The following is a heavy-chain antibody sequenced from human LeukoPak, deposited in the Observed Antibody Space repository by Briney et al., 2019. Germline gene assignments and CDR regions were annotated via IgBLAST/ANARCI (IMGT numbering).Heavy chain of an antibody. V-gene: IGHV3-74*01. CDR2: LNSDGTNI. CDR3: ARDLRGYGAKNWFDP. CDR1: GFTLINYW. Sequence: SGGSLRLSCEASGFTLINYWMHWVRQAQGQGLVWVTQLNSDGTNISYVDSGKGRITVSRDNTKNKVYLQMDSLRAEDTGVYYCARDLRGYGAKNWFDPWGQGTLVTVSS. J-gene: IGHJ5*02. D-gene: IGHD3-10*01.